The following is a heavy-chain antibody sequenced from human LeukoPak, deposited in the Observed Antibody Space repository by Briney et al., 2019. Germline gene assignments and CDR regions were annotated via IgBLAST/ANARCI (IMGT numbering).Heavy chain of an antibody. V-gene: IGHV1-18*01. CDR2: ISAYNGNT. CDR3: ARDSVTIFGVVSFNLMAFDY. Sequence: GASVKVSCKASGYTFTSYGISWVRRAPGQGLEWMGWISAYNGNTNYAQKLQGRVTMTTDTSTSTAYMELRSLRSDDTAVYYCARDSVTIFGVVSFNLMAFDYWGQGTLVTVSS. CDR1: GYTFTSYG. J-gene: IGHJ4*02. D-gene: IGHD3-3*01.